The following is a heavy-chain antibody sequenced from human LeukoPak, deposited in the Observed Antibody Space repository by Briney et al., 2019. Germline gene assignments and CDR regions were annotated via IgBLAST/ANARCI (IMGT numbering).Heavy chain of an antibody. Sequence: SQTLSLTCAISGDSVSSNSAAWNWIRQSPSRGLEWLGRTYYRSKWYNDYAVSVKSRITINPDTSMNQFSLQLNSVTPEDTAVYYCARDWGPTGTASSYYGMDVWGQGTTVTVFS. CDR2: TYYRSKWYN. D-gene: IGHD1-1*01. V-gene: IGHV6-1*01. CDR1: GDSVSSNSAA. J-gene: IGHJ6*02. CDR3: ARDWGPTGTASSYYGMDV.